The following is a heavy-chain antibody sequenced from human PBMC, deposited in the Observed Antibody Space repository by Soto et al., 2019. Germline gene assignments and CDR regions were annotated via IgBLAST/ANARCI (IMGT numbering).Heavy chain of an antibody. CDR3: AKDHEVTRDWYFDL. CDR2: ISYDGSNK. CDR1: GFTFSSYG. V-gene: IGHV3-30*18. Sequence: QVQLVESGGGVVQPGRSLRLSCAASGFTFSSYGMHWVRQAPGKGLEWVAVISYDGSNKYYADSVKGRFTISRDNSKNTLYLQMNSLRAEDTAVYYCAKDHEVTRDWYFDLWGRGTLVTVSS. D-gene: IGHD4-17*01. J-gene: IGHJ2*01.